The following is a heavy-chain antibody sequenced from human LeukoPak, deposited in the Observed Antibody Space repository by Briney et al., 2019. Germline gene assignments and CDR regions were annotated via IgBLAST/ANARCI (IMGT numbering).Heavy chain of an antibody. D-gene: IGHD6-19*01. CDR3: ARGGSSGCLDY. J-gene: IGHJ4*02. CDR2: IKTDGSDT. CDR1: GFTFSSYW. Sequence: GGSLRLSCAASGFTFSSYWMHWVRQAPGKGLVWVSRIKTDGSDTSYADSVKGRFTISRDNAKNTLYLQMNSMSAEDTAVYYCARGGSSGCLDYWGQGTLVTVS. V-gene: IGHV3-74*01.